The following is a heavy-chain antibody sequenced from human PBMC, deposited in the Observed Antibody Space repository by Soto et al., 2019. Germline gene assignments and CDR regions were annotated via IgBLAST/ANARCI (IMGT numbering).Heavy chain of an antibody. D-gene: IGHD6-25*01. Sequence: GGSLRLSCAASGFTFSGYGMKWVRQAPGKGLEWISYISSISKTTYYADSVKGRFTISRDSAMNSLYLQMNSLRAEDTAVYFCATKADNSYYYMDVWGKGTTVTVFS. V-gene: IGHV3-48*04. CDR2: ISSISKTT. CDR1: GFTFSGYG. J-gene: IGHJ6*03. CDR3: ATKADNSYYYMDV.